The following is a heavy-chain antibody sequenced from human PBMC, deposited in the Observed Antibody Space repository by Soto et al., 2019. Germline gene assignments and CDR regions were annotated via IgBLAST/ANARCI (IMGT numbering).Heavy chain of an antibody. J-gene: IGHJ6*02. CDR3: AKREGGYYGSGSYYYYYYGMDV. V-gene: IGHV3-23*01. CDR2: ISGSGGST. CDR1: GFTFSSYA. D-gene: IGHD3-10*01. Sequence: GGSLRLSCAASGFTFSSYAMSWVRQAPGKGLEWVSAISGSGGSTYYADSVKGRFTISRDNSKNTLYLQMNSLRAEDTAVYYCAKREGGYYGSGSYYYYYYGMDVWGQGTTVTVSS.